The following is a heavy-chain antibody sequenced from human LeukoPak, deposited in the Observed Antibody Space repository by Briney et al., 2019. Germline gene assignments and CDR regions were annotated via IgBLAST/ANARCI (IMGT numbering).Heavy chain of an antibody. J-gene: IGHJ4*02. CDR1: GFTLSSYA. V-gene: IGHV3-23*01. CDR2: ISGSGGST. D-gene: IGHD3-3*01. Sequence: GGSLRLSCAASGFTLSSYAMSWVRQAPGKGLEWVSAISGSGGSTYYADSVKGRFTISRDNSKNTLYLQMNSLRAEDTAVYYCLYYDFWSGPTNFDYWGQGTLVTVSS. CDR3: LYYDFWSGPTNFDY.